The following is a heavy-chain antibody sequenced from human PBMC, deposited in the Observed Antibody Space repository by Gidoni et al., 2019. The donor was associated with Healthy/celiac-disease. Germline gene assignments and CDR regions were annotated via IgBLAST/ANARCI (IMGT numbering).Heavy chain of an antibody. CDR1: VGSISSGSYY. CDR3: ARAVAQNFYYGMDV. Sequence: QAQLQESGPGLVKPSQTLSLTCTVPVGSISSGSYYWSWIRQPPGKVLAWIGRIYTSGSTNYNPYLKSRVTISVDTSKNQFSLKLSSVTAADTAVYYCARAVAQNFYYGMDVWGQGTTVTVSS. CDR2: IYTSGST. V-gene: IGHV4-61*02. D-gene: IGHD2-15*01. J-gene: IGHJ6*02.